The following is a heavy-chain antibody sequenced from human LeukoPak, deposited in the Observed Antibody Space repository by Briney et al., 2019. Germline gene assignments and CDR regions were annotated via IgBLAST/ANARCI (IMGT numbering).Heavy chain of an antibody. Sequence: SETLSLTCIVSGGSISSYYWTWLRQPPGKGLEWIGYISYTGSTNYNPSLKSRVTISLDTSESQFSLKLSSVTAADTAVYYCARAGGYSSSPLYWGQGTLVTVSS. CDR3: ARAGGYSSSPLY. CDR2: ISYTGST. CDR1: GGSISSYY. V-gene: IGHV4-59*01. J-gene: IGHJ4*02. D-gene: IGHD6-13*01.